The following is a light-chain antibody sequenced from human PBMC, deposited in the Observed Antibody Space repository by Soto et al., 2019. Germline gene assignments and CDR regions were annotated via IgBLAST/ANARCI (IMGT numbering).Light chain of an antibody. CDR2: DAS. V-gene: IGKV3-20*01. CDR3: EQYGSTPHT. Sequence: EIVLTQSPGTLSLSPGERATLSCRASQSVANNYLAWYQQKPGQAPRFLIYDASSRATGIPDRFSGSGSGTDFTLTISRLEPEDFAVYYCEQYGSTPHTFGGGTKVEIK. CDR1: QSVANNY. J-gene: IGKJ4*01.